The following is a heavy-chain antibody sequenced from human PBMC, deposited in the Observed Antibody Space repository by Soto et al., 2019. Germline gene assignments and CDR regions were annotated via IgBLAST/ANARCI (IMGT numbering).Heavy chain of an antibody. CDR2: ISYDGSNK. D-gene: IGHD1-1*01. CDR1: GFTFSSYG. CDR3: AKPTDENWTLGDYYYYYGMDV. V-gene: IGHV3-30*18. J-gene: IGHJ6*02. Sequence: PGGSLRLSCAASGFTFSSYGMHWVRQAPGKGLEWVAVISYDGSNKYYADSVKGRFTISRDNSKNTLYLQMNSLRAEDTAVYYCAKPTDENWTLGDYYYYYGMDVWGQGTTVTVSS.